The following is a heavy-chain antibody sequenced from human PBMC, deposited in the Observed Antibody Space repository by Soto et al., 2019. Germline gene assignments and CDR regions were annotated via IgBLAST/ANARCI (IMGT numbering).Heavy chain of an antibody. CDR1: GFTFGDYA. D-gene: IGHD6-6*01. CDR3: TRDQTQLDGDYYYYMDV. CDR2: IRSKAYGGTT. J-gene: IGHJ6*03. Sequence: GGSLRLSCTASGFTFGDYAMSWFRQAPGKGLEWVGFIRSKAYGGTTEYAASVKGRFTISRDDSKSIAYLQMNSLKTEVTAVYYCTRDQTQLDGDYYYYMDVWGKGTTVTVSS. V-gene: IGHV3-49*03.